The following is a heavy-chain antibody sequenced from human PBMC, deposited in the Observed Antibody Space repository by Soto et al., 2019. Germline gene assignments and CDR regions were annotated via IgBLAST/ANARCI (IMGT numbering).Heavy chain of an antibody. Sequence: SETLSLTCTVSGGSISSYYWSWIRQPPGKXLEWIGYIYYSGSTNYNPSLKSRVTISVDTSKNQFSLKLSSVTAADTAVYYCAREGSPSGITMVRGVIGYFDYWGQGTLVTVSS. D-gene: IGHD3-10*01. CDR3: AREGSPSGITMVRGVIGYFDY. J-gene: IGHJ4*02. CDR2: IYYSGST. CDR1: GGSISSYY. V-gene: IGHV4-59*01.